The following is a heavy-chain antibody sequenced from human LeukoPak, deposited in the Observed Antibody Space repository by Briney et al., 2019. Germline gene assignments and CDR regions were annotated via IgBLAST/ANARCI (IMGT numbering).Heavy chain of an antibody. Sequence: PETLSLTCTVSGGSISSYYWSWIRQPPGKGLEWIGYIYYSGSTNYNPSLKSRVTISVDTSKNQFSLKLSSVTAADTAVYYCARAPRGYYYYMDVWGKGTTVTVSS. J-gene: IGHJ6*03. CDR1: GGSISSYY. CDR2: IYYSGST. CDR3: ARAPRGYYYYMDV. V-gene: IGHV4-59*01.